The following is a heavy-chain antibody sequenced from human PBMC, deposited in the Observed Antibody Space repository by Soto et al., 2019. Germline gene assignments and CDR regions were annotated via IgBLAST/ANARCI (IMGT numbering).Heavy chain of an antibody. CDR2: IYYSGST. CDR3: ARGYYYDSGGYSNPLHYYYYGMDV. D-gene: IGHD3-22*01. J-gene: IGHJ6*02. CDR1: GGSISSGDYY. V-gene: IGHV4-30-4*01. Sequence: SETLSLTCTVSGGSISSGDYYWSWIRQPPGKGLEWIGYIYYSGSTYYNPSLKSRVTISVDTSKNQFSLKLSSVTAADTAVYYCARGYYYDSGGYSNPLHYYYYGMDVWGQGTTVTVSS.